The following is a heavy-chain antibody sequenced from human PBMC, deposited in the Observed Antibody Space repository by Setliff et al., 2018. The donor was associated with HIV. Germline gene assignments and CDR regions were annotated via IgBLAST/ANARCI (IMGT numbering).Heavy chain of an antibody. V-gene: IGHV3-33*01. CDR3: ARDPTRRGARAVAGEGDY. J-gene: IGHJ4*02. D-gene: IGHD6-19*01. Sequence: GGSLRLSCAASGFTFSSYGMHWVRQAPGKGLEWVAVIWYDGSNKHYADSVKGRFTISRDNSKNTVYLQMNSLRAEDTAVYYCARDPTRRGARAVAGEGDYWGQGTLVTVSS. CDR2: IWYDGSNK. CDR1: GFTFSSYG.